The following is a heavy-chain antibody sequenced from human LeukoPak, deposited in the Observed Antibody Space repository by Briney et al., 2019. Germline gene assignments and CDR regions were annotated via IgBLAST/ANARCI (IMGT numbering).Heavy chain of an antibody. Sequence: PSETLSLTCAVYGGSFSGYYWSWIRQPPGKGLGWIGEINHSGSTNYNPSLKSRVTISVDTSRNQFSLKLSSVTAADTAVYYCARSRSTMVRESTPNYGMDVWGQGTTVTVSS. D-gene: IGHD3-10*01. CDR1: GGSFSGYY. V-gene: IGHV4-34*01. CDR2: INHSGST. CDR3: ARSRSTMVRESTPNYGMDV. J-gene: IGHJ6*02.